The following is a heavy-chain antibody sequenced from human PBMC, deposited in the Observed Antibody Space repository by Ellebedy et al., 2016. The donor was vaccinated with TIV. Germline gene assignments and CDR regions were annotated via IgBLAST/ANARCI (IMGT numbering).Heavy chain of an antibody. CDR1: GFTFSSYA. D-gene: IGHD1-14*01. V-gene: IGHV3-30*04. CDR3: ARETGREYYYGMDD. Sequence: GGSLRLXCAASGFTFSSYAMHWVRQAPGKGLEWVAVISYDGSNKYYADSVKGRFTISRDNSKNTLYLQMNSLRAEDTAVYYCARETGREYYYGMDDWGQGTTVTVSS. CDR2: ISYDGSNK. J-gene: IGHJ6*02.